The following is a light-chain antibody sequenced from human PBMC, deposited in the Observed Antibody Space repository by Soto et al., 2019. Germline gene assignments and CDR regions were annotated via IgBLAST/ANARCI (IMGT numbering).Light chain of an antibody. CDR1: SSDVGAYNY. Sequence: QSALTQPASVSGSPGQSITISCTGTSSDVGAYNYVSWYQQHPGKAPKLMIYEVSNRPSGVSNRFSGSKSGNTPSLTISGLQSEDEADYYCSSYTAGRAYVLFGGGTKLTVL. V-gene: IGLV2-14*01. CDR2: EVS. CDR3: SSYTAGRAYVL. J-gene: IGLJ2*01.